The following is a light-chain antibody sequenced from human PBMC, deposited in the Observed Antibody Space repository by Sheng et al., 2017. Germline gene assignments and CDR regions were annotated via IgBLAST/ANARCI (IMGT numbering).Light chain of an antibody. J-gene: IGKJ1*01. V-gene: IGKV3-20*01. CDR2: GAS. CDR1: QSLNNNH. Sequence: EIVLTQSPGTLSLSPGKRATLSCRASQSLNNNHLAWYQQKPGQAPRLLIYGASSRATGIPDRFSGSGSGTDFTLTISRLEAEDFAVYYCQQYGSSPRTFGQGTKVEIK. CDR3: QQYGSSPRT.